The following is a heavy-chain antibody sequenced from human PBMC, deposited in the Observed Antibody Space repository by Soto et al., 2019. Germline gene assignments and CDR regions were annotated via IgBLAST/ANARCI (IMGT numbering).Heavy chain of an antibody. J-gene: IGHJ6*02. CDR1: GFTFSSYA. V-gene: IGHV3-23*01. CDR3: AKDGRLYLRYGMDV. D-gene: IGHD2-8*01. CDR2: ISGSGGST. Sequence: HPGGSLRLSCAASGFTFSSYAMSWVRQAPGKGLEWVSAISGSGGSTYYADSVKGRFTISRDNSKNTLYLQMNSLRAEDTAVYYCAKDGRLYLRYGMDVWGQGTTVTVSS.